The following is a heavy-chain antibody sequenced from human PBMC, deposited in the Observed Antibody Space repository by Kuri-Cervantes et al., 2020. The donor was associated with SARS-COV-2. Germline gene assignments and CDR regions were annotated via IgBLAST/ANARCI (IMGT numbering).Heavy chain of an antibody. CDR3: ARGYGSTFMDV. Sequence: SETLSLTCSVAGDSISRSSYYWAWIRQPPGKGLEWIASIFYSGSTNYNPSLKSRVTISVDTSKNQFSLKLSSVTAADTAVYYCARGYGSTFMDVWGKGTTVTVSS. CDR1: GDSISRSSYY. D-gene: IGHD2-2*01. CDR2: IFYSGST. J-gene: IGHJ6*03. V-gene: IGHV4-39*07.